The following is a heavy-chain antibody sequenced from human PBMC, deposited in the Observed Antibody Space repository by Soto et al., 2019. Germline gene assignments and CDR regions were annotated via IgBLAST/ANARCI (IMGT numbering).Heavy chain of an antibody. CDR3: AKPRSSSWFAQDAYYYYYGMDV. V-gene: IGHV3-23*01. Sequence: GSLRLSCAASGFTSSSYAMSWVRQAPGKGLEWVSAISGSGGSTYYADSVKGRFTISRDNSKNTLYLQMNSLRAEDTAVYYCAKPRSSSWFAQDAYYYYYGMDVWGQGTTVTVSS. J-gene: IGHJ6*02. D-gene: IGHD6-13*01. CDR2: ISGSGGST. CDR1: GFTSSSYA.